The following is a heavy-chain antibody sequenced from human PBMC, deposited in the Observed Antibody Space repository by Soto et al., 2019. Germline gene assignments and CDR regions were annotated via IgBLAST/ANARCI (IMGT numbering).Heavy chain of an antibody. D-gene: IGHD3-3*02. CDR2: ISISSTYI. Sequence: GWSXRLSGSASGFTFVIYSIDWFRQAPGKGLEWVSSISISSTYIYYADSVRGRFTIYRDKAKNSLYLQMNRLRAEDTAVYYCAREATGRIFGVTKNWFDPWGQGTLVTVSS. J-gene: IGHJ5*02. CDR1: GFTFVIYS. V-gene: IGHV3-21*01. CDR3: AREATGRIFGVTKNWFDP.